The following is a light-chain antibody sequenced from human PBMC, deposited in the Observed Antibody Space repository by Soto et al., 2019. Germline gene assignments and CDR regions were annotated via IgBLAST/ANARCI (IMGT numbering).Light chain of an antibody. CDR2: SND. Sequence: QSVLTQPPSASGTPGQRVTISCSGSSSNIGSNSVNWYQQLPGTAPKLLIYSNDRRPSGVPDRFSGSKSGTSASLAISGLQSEDVADYYCAAWDDSLNGYVFGTGTKVTVL. V-gene: IGLV1-44*01. CDR1: SSNIGSNS. J-gene: IGLJ1*01. CDR3: AAWDDSLNGYV.